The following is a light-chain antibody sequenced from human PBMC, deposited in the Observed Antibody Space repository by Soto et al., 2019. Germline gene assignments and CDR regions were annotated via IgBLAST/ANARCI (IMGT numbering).Light chain of an antibody. CDR3: AAWDDSLSGPV. CDR1: SSNIGSNY. CDR2: SNN. J-gene: IGLJ3*02. Sequence: QSVLTQPPSASGTPGQRGTISCSGSSSNIGSNYVYWYQQLPGTAPKLLIYSNNQRPSGVPARFSGSKSGTSASLAISGLRSEDEADYYCAAWDDSLSGPVFGGGTKLTVL. V-gene: IGLV1-47*02.